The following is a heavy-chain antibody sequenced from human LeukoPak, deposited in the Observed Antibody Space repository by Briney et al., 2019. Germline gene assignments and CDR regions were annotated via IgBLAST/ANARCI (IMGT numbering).Heavy chain of an antibody. CDR2: IHDSGST. CDR3: SRESGAFCPFGY. Sequence: KPSETLSLTCTVSGGAISNYYWSWIRQPPGKGLEWIGYIHDSGSTKYNPSLKSRVTMSVDTSRNQLSLDLTSVTAADTAIYYCSRESGAFCPFGYWGQGTLVIVPP. J-gene: IGHJ4*02. V-gene: IGHV4-59*12. D-gene: IGHD1-26*01. CDR1: GGAISNYY.